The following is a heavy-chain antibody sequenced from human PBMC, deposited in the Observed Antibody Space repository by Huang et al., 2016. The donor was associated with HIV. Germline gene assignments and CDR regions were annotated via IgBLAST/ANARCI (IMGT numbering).Heavy chain of an antibody. J-gene: IGHJ4*02. CDR3: ARWIRGYCSDNNCYGGFDY. V-gene: IGHV3-23*01. CDR2: IGGRGAGT. Sequence: EVQLLESGGRLVRRGGSLRLSWVASGFNFRDHAMSWVRQAPGGGLAWVAAIGGRGAGTSFGDSLKGRFIIPRDNFKNGVYLQLSSLRDEDTAVYFCARWIRGYCSDNNCYGGFDYWGRGTLVTVS. CDR1: GFNFRDHA. D-gene: IGHD2-15*01.